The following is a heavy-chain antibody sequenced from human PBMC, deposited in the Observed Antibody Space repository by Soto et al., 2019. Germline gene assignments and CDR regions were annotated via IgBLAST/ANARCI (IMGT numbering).Heavy chain of an antibody. J-gene: IGHJ4*02. CDR1: GITFRSHA. D-gene: IGHD3-16*01. CDR2: ISGSGADT. CDR3: AKEYGGGTRMITSDFDY. Sequence: EVQLLESGGGLVQPGGSLRLSCAVSGITFRSHALSWVRQSPGKGLEWVSGISGSGADTHYADSVKGRFTISRDNSKNTVSLHLRSLRAEDTGVYYCAKEYGGGTRMITSDFDYRGRGPLVTVSS. V-gene: IGHV3-23*01.